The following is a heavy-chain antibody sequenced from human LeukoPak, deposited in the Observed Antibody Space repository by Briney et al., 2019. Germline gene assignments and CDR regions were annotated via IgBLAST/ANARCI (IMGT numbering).Heavy chain of an antibody. V-gene: IGHV1-8*01. Sequence: ASVKVPCKTSGYTFTSYDINWVRQATGQGLEWMGWMNPNSGNTAYAQKFQGRVTMTRNTSISTAYMDLSSLGSEDTAVYYCVRGVDRSGYFAYWGQGTLVTVSS. J-gene: IGHJ4*02. CDR3: VRGVDRSGYFAY. CDR2: MNPNSGNT. CDR1: GYTFTSYD. D-gene: IGHD3-22*01.